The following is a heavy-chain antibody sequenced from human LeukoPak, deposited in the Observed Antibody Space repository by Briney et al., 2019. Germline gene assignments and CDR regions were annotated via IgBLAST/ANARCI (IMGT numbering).Heavy chain of an antibody. CDR1: GGSVSDYRSY. CDR3: AREMSGSGKSY. D-gene: IGHD3-10*01. CDR2: VYHNGDT. Sequence: TSETLSLTCTVSGGSVSDYRSYWPWIRQPPGKGLEWVGSVYHNGDTYYNPALKSRVTISVDTSKNQFSLKLSLVTAADTAVYYCAREMSGSGKSYWGQGNLVTVSS. J-gene: IGHJ4*02. V-gene: IGHV4-39*07.